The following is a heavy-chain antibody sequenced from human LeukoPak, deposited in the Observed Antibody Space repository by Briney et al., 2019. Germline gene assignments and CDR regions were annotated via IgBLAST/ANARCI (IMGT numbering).Heavy chain of an antibody. D-gene: IGHD4-17*01. CDR3: AREVPYGDYAPDY. CDR2: ISSSGTI. Sequence: GGSLRLSCAASGFTFSSYSMNWVRQAPGKGLEWLSYISSSGTIHYADSVKGRFTISRDNAKSSLYLQMNSLRADDTAVYYCAREVPYGDYAPDYWGQGTLVTVSS. CDR1: GFTFSSYS. V-gene: IGHV3-48*01. J-gene: IGHJ4*02.